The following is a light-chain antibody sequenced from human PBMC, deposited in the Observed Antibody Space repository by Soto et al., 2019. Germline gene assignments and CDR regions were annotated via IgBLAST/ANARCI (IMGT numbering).Light chain of an antibody. V-gene: IGLV2-14*03. CDR3: CSSAGSNNLV. J-gene: IGLJ3*02. CDR2: DVN. Sequence: QSALTQPASVSGSPGQSITISCTGTSSDVGGYNFVSWYQQHPGKAPKLMIYDVNIRPSGISNRCSGSTSGNTASLTISGRQAEDEADYYCCSSAGSNNLVFGGGTKVTVL. CDR1: SSDVGGYNF.